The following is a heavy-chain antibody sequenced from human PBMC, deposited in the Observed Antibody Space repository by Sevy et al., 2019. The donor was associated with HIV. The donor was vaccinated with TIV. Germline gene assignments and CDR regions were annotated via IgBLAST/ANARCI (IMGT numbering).Heavy chain of an antibody. V-gene: IGHV3-30*10. CDR3: ARDKFYYGSGSYFHRTFDI. J-gene: IGHJ3*02. D-gene: IGHD3-10*01. CDR2: ITYDGSDK. CDR1: GFTFNTYA. Sequence: GGSLRLSCAASGFTFNTYALHWVRQAPGRGLQWVSVITYDGSDKYYTESVRGRFTISRDNSENTVYLQMNSLRVEDTALYYCARDKFYYGSGSYFHRTFDIWGQGTMVTVSS.